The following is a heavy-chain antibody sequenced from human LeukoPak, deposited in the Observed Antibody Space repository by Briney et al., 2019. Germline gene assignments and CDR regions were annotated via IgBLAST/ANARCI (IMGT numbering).Heavy chain of an antibody. V-gene: IGHV3-23*01. J-gene: IGHJ4*02. CDR2: IFGTGDTT. D-gene: IGHD3-10*01. Sequence: GGSLRLSCAASGFAFRNYAMSWVRQAPGKGLEWVSIIFGTGDTTYYADSVKGRFIVSRDNSKNTLYLQMNDLRPEDTAKYYCAKRNTMIRGGPCFDHWGQGLLVTVSS. CDR3: AKRNTMIRGGPCFDH. CDR1: GFAFRNYA.